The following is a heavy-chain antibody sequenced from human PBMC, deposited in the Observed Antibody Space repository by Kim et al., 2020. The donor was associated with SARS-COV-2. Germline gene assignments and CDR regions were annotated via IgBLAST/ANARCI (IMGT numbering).Heavy chain of an antibody. CDR1: GGTFSSYA. CDR2: IIPIFGTA. J-gene: IGHJ6*02. V-gene: IGHV1-69*13. D-gene: IGHD2-2*01. CDR3: ARDKRKVRICSSTSCYHTPVFYYYYGMDV. Sequence: SVKVSCKASGGTFSSYAISWVRQAPGQGLEWMGGIIPIFGTANYAQKFQGRVTITADESTSTAYMELSSLRSEDTAVYYCARDKRKVRICSSTSCYHTPVFYYYYGMDVWGQGTTVTVSS.